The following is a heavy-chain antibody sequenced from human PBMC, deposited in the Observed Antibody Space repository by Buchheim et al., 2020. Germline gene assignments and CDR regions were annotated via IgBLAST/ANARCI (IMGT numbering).Heavy chain of an antibody. Sequence: QVQLVQSGAEVKKPGASVKVSCKASGYTFTGYYMHWVRQAPGQGLEWMGWFNPNSGGTNYAQKFPGWVTMTRDTSISTAYMELSRLRSDDTAVYDCARDRGSWYPDSVGGCWFDPWGQGTL. CDR3: ARDRGSWYPDSVGGCWFDP. J-gene: IGHJ5*02. D-gene: IGHD6-13*01. CDR1: GYTFTGYY. CDR2: FNPNSGGT. V-gene: IGHV1-2*04.